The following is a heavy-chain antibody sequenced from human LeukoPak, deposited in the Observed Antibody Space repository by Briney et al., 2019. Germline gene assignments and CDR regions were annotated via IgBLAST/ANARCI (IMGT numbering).Heavy chain of an antibody. Sequence: GGSLRLSCAASGFTFSTYTMNWVRQAPGKGLEWVSYISSSSGIIYYADSVKGRFTISRDNAKNSLYLQMNSLRAEDTAVYYCARLGFPSAETFDIWGQGTMVTVSS. CDR3: ARLGFPSAETFDI. CDR2: ISSSSGII. J-gene: IGHJ3*02. D-gene: IGHD3-10*01. V-gene: IGHV3-48*04. CDR1: GFTFSTYT.